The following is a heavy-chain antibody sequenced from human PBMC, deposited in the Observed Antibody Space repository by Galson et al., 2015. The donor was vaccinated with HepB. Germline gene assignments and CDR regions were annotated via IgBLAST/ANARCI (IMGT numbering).Heavy chain of an antibody. CDR2: IWYDGSNK. CDR1: GFTFSSYG. J-gene: IGHJ4*02. CDR3: ARDHGGATRLDY. Sequence: SLRLSCAASGFTFSSYGMHWVRQAPGKGLEWVAVIWYDGSNKYYADSVKGRFTISRDNSKNTLYLQMNSLRAEDTAVYYCARDHGGATRLDYWGQGTLVTVSS. D-gene: IGHD1-26*01. V-gene: IGHV3-33*01.